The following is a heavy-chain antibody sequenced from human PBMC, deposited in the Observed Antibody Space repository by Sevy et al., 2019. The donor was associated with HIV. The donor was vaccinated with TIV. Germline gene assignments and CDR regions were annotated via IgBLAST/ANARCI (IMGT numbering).Heavy chain of an antibody. V-gene: IGHV3-30*02. CDR2: IRYDGSNK. J-gene: IGHJ4*02. Sequence: GGSLRLSCAASGFTFSSYGMHWVRQAPGKGLEWVAFIRYDGSNKYYADSVKGRFTISRDNSKNTLYLQMNSLRAEDTAVYYCAKLVMGGSGSSPFDYWGQGTLVTVSS. CDR1: GFTFSSYG. D-gene: IGHD3-10*01. CDR3: AKLVMGGSGSSPFDY.